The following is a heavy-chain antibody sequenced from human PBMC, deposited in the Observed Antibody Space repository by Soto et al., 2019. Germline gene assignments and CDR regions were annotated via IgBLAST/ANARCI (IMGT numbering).Heavy chain of an antibody. CDR1: GGTFSSYA. D-gene: IGHD3-10*01. V-gene: IGHV1-69*01. J-gene: IGHJ5*02. Sequence: QVPLVQSGAEVKKPGSSVTVSCKDSGGTFSSYAIHWVRQAPGQGLEWMGGIIPMYGPAKYAQRFQGRVTITADESTTTVYMELTSLTSQDTAVYYCARVTSMVRGVIDNWFDPWGHGPLVTVSS. CDR2: IIPMYGPA. CDR3: ARVTSMVRGVIDNWFDP.